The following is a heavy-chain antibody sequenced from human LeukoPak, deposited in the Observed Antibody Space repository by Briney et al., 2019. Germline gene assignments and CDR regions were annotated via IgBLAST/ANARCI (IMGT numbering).Heavy chain of an antibody. CDR3: ARDKVTD. Sequence: PXGSLILSCAASGLTFSNYWMRWVRQAPGKGLEWVAHINKDGSEKYYVDSVKGRFTISRDNAKNSLYLQMNSLKVEDTAVYYCARDKVTDWGPGTLVTVSS. J-gene: IGHJ4*02. CDR1: GLTFSNYW. V-gene: IGHV3-7*01. CDR2: INKDGSEK.